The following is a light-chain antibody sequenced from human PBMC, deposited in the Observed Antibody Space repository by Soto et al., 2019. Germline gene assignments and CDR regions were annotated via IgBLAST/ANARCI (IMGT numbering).Light chain of an antibody. CDR1: QSVSNN. Sequence: EIMMTQSPATLSVSPGDRATLSCRASQSVSNNLAWYQHKPGQAPRLVIYGASTRATGIPARFSGSGSGTEFTLTISSLQSEDFALYFCQQYNEWPRTFGQGTKVDIK. CDR2: GAS. CDR3: QQYNEWPRT. V-gene: IGKV3-15*01. J-gene: IGKJ1*01.